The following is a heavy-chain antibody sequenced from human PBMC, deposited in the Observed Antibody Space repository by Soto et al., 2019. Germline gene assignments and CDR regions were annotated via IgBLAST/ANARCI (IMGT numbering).Heavy chain of an antibody. CDR2: RWYDGTNT. D-gene: IGHD2-2*01. V-gene: IGHV3-33*01. CDR3: ASDGGFQLLLNWDFDL. CDR1: GFSFSSYG. J-gene: IGHJ2*01. Sequence: QVQLVESGGGVVQPGRSLRLSCAASGFSFSSYGMHWVRQAPGKGLEWVAVRWYDGTNTYYADSVKGRFTISRDDSENTLYLQMSRLRAEDTAVYYCASDGGFQLLLNWDFDLWGRGTLVSVAS.